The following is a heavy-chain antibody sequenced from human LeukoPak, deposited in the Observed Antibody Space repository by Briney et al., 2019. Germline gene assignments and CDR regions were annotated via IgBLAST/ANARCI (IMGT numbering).Heavy chain of an antibody. CDR3: ATTDSSGYYYTHFNY. CDR2: ISGSGGST. J-gene: IGHJ4*02. CDR1: GFIFSNYA. Sequence: PGGSLRLSCGASGFIFSNYAMSWVRQAPGKGLEWVSSISGSGGSTDYADSVKGRFTMSRDNSRNTLYVQMNSLRAEDTAVYYCATTDSSGYYYTHFNYWGQGTLVTVSS. V-gene: IGHV3-23*01. D-gene: IGHD3-22*01.